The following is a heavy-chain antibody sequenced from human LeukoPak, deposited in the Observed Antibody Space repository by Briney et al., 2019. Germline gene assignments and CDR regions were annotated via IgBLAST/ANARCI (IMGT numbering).Heavy chain of an antibody. CDR2: IKHDGSEK. J-gene: IGHJ4*02. D-gene: IGHD3-16*01. V-gene: IGHV3-7*01. CDR3: ARALSHCLDY. CDR1: GFDFSNYW. Sequence: GGSLRLSCVVSGFDFSNYWMNWVRQAPGKGLEWVANIKHDGSEKYYVDSVKGRFSISRDNAKKSLYLQMNSLRAEDTAVYYCARALSHCLDYWGQGTLVTVSS.